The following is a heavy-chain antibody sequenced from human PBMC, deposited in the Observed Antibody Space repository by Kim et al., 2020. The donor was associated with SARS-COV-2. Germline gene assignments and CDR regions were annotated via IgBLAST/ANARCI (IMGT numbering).Heavy chain of an antibody. D-gene: IGHD1-1*01. Sequence: GGSLRLSCAPSGFIFDDYAMHWVRQAPGKGLEWVSGISWDSGDIGYADSVKGRFTIPRDSATHSLYLQMNSQRAEDTALYYCVKGFSNNWSYYYGMDVWG. CDR1: GFIFDDYA. CDR3: VKGFSNNWSYYYGMDV. V-gene: IGHV3-9*01. CDR2: ISWDSGDI. J-gene: IGHJ6*01.